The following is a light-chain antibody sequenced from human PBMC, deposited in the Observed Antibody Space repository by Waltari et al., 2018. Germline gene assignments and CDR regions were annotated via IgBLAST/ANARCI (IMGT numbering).Light chain of an antibody. CDR3: AAGDDSLSGHMV. CDR2: RNN. Sequence: QSILTQPTSASGTPGQRVTISCSGSSPNIGSNSVSWYQEVPGTAPKLLIYRNNQRPSGVPDRFSGSKSGTSASLAISGLRSEDEAHYYCAAGDDSLSGHMVFGGGTKLTVL. J-gene: IGLJ2*01. CDR1: SPNIGSNS. V-gene: IGLV1-47*01.